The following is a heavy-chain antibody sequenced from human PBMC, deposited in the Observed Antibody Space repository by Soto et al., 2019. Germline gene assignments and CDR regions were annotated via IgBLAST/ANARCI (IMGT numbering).Heavy chain of an antibody. CDR1: GGSVSSGSYY. J-gene: IGHJ6*03. CDR3: ARSVYGSGSYYTRYYYYMDV. Sequence: SETLSLTCTVSGGSVSSGSYYWSWIRQPPGKGLDWIGYIYYSGSTNYNPSLKSRVTISVDTSKNQFSLKLSSVTAADTAVYYCARSVYGSGSYYTRYYYYMDVWGKGTTVTVSS. D-gene: IGHD3-10*01. CDR2: IYYSGST. V-gene: IGHV4-61*01.